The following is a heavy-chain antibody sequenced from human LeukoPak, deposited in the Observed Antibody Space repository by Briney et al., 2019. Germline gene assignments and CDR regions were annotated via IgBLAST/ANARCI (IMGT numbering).Heavy chain of an antibody. CDR2: ISGSGGST. Sequence: GGSLRLSCVASGFTFSSYAMSWVRQAPGKGLEWVLVISGSGGSTYYADSVKGRFTISRDNSKNTLYLQMNSLRAEDTAVYYCAKFSDQVSLYYFDYWGQGTLVTVSS. D-gene: IGHD2-15*01. CDR1: GFTFSSYA. J-gene: IGHJ4*02. CDR3: AKFSDQVSLYYFDY. V-gene: IGHV3-23*01.